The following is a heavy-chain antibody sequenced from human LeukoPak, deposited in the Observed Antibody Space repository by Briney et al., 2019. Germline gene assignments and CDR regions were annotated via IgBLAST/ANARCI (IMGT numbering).Heavy chain of an antibody. Sequence: GESLKISCQGSGYSFTSYWIAWVRQMPGKGLEWMGIIYPGDSDTRYSPSFRGQVTISADKSITTAYLQWSSLEASDTAMYYCARGAVAGHYTWFDPWGQGTLLTVSS. D-gene: IGHD6-19*01. CDR3: ARGAVAGHYTWFDP. J-gene: IGHJ5*02. CDR1: GYSFTSYW. CDR2: IYPGDSDT. V-gene: IGHV5-51*01.